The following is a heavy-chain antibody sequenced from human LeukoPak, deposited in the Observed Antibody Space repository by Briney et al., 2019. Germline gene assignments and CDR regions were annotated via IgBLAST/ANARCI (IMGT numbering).Heavy chain of an antibody. CDR2: IFYTGNTNYNPSYNT. CDR1: GGSISSYT. D-gene: IGHD3-10*01. CDR3: ARAPVPRGAFDI. Sequence: PSETLSLTCTVSGGSISSYTWSWIRQPPGKGLEWIGYIFYTGNTNYNPSYNTNYNPSLKSRVTISGDTSKKQFSLKLSSVTAADTAVYYCARAPVPRGAFDIWGQGTMVTVSS. V-gene: IGHV4-59*01. J-gene: IGHJ3*02.